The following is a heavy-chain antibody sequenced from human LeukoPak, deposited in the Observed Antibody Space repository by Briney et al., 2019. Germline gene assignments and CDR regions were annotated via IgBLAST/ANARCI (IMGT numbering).Heavy chain of an antibody. J-gene: IGHJ4*02. CDR1: GYTFTGYY. V-gene: IGHV1-46*01. D-gene: IGHD5-12*01. Sequence: ASVKVSCKASGYTFTGYYMHWVRQAPGQGLEWMGIINPSGGSTSYAQKFQGRVTMTRDTSTSTVYMELSSLRSEDTAVYYCARVQSGYGTFDYWGQGTLVTVSS. CDR2: INPSGGST. CDR3: ARVQSGYGTFDY.